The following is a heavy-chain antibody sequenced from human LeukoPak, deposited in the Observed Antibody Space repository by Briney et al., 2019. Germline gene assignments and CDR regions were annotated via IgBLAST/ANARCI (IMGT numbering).Heavy chain of an antibody. CDR2: IIPIFGTA. Sequence: SVKVSCKASGGTFSSYAISLVRQAPGQGLEWMGRIIPIFGTANYAQKFQGRVTITTDESTSTAYMELSSLRSEDTAVYYCARELQYFDWPGYYMDVWGKGTTVTVSS. J-gene: IGHJ6*03. CDR3: ARELQYFDWPGYYMDV. D-gene: IGHD3-9*01. V-gene: IGHV1-69*05. CDR1: GGTFSSYA.